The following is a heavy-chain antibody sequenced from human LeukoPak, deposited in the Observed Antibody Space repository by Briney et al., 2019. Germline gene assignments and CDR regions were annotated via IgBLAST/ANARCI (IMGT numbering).Heavy chain of an antibody. V-gene: IGHV3-23*01. Sequence: GGSLRLSCAASGLTFSSYAMSWVRQAPGKGLEWVSAISGSGGSTYYADSVKGRFTISRDNSKNTLYLQMNSLRAEDTAVYYCAKDGGIRYFDWLPVGHGMDVWGQGTTVTVSS. CDR3: AKDGGIRYFDWLPVGHGMDV. CDR2: ISGSGGST. D-gene: IGHD3-9*01. J-gene: IGHJ6*02. CDR1: GLTFSSYA.